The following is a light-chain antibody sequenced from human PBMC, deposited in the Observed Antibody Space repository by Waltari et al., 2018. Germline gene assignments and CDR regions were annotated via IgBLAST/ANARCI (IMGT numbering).Light chain of an antibody. CDR2: EVS. CDR3: SSYAGGSTLGV. Sequence: QSALTQPPSASGSPGQSVTISCTGTSSDVGGYEYVSWYQHHPGKAPNLMIYEVSKRRSGVPDRCSGSESGNTASLAGAGLQAEDEGDYYCSSYAGGSTLGVFGGGTKLTVL. V-gene: IGLV2-8*01. J-gene: IGLJ3*02. CDR1: SSDVGGYEY.